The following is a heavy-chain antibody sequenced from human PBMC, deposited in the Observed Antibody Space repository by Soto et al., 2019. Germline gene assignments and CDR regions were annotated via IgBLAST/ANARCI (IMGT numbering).Heavy chain of an antibody. CDR1: GFTFSSYS. V-gene: IGHV3-21*01. Sequence: GGSLRLSCAASGFTFSSYSMNWVRQAPGKGLEWVSSISSSSSYIYYADSVKGRFTISRDNAKNSLYLQMNSLRAEDTAVYYCARDWYMRTGTTNAQGGPFDYWGQGTLVTVSS. J-gene: IGHJ4*02. CDR3: ARDWYMRTGTTNAQGGPFDY. D-gene: IGHD1-1*01. CDR2: ISSSSSYI.